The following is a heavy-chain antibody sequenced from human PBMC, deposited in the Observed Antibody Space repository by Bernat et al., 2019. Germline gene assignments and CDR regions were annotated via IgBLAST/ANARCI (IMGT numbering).Heavy chain of an antibody. Sequence: QITLKESGPTLVKPTQTLTLTCTFSGFSLSTSGVGVGWIRQPPGKALEWLALIYWDDDKRYSPSLKSRLTITKDTSKNQVVLTMTNMDPVDTATYYCAHLPGDSSSWYSPLDYWGQGTLVTVSS. CDR3: AHLPGDSSSWYSPLDY. D-gene: IGHD6-13*01. J-gene: IGHJ4*02. CDR2: IYWDDDK. CDR1: GFSLSTSGVG. V-gene: IGHV2-5*02.